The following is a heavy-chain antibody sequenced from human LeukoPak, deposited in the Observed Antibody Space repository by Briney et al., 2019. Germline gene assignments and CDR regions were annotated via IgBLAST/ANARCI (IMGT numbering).Heavy chain of an antibody. J-gene: IGHJ4*02. CDR1: GFIFSDYY. D-gene: IGHD1-26*01. V-gene: IGHV3-23*01. Sequence: GGSLRLSCAASGFIFSDYYMSWIRQAPGKGLEWVSAITGSGGRTYYADSVKGRFTISRDNSKNTLYLQMNSLRAEDTAIYYCAKEYTGTFSPFPSYFDNWGQGTLVTVSS. CDR3: AKEYTGTFSPFPSYFDN. CDR2: ITGSGGRT.